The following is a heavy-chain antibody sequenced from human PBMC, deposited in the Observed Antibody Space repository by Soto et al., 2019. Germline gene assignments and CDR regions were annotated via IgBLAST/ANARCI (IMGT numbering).Heavy chain of an antibody. CDR1: GGSISSYY. CDR2: IYYSGST. J-gene: IGHJ3*02. D-gene: IGHD2-21*02. Sequence: SETLSLTCTVSGGSISSYYWSWIRQPPGKGLDWIGYIYYSGSTNYNPSLKSRVTISVDTSKNQFSLKLSSVTAADTAVYYCARQSDSSRTQNDAFDIWGQGTMVTVSS. CDR3: ARQSDSSRTQNDAFDI. V-gene: IGHV4-59*08.